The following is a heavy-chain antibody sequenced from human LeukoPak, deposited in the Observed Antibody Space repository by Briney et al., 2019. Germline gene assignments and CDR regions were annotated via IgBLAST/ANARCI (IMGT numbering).Heavy chain of an antibody. J-gene: IGHJ5*02. V-gene: IGHV4-59*01. D-gene: IGHD3-3*01. CDR1: GGSISSYY. Sequence: SETLSLTCTVSGGSISSYYWSWIRQPPGKGLEWIGYIYYSGSTNYNPSLKSRVTISVDTSKNQLSLKLSSVTAADTAVYYCARAGTGDYDFWSGYYKGRWFDPWGQGTLVTVSS. CDR3: ARAGTGDYDFWSGYYKGRWFDP. CDR2: IYYSGST.